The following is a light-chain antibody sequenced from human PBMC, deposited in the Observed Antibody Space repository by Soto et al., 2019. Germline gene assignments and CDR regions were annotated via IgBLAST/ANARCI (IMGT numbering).Light chain of an antibody. V-gene: IGLV1-40*01. CDR3: CSYVGGYSYV. J-gene: IGLJ1*01. CDR1: SSNIGAGYD. Sequence: PSVSGAPGQRVTISCTGSSSNIGAGYDVHWYQQLPGTAPKLLIYDSNNRPLGVPDRFSGSKSGTSASLAITGLQGEDEADYYCCSYVGGYSYVFGIGTKVTVL. CDR2: DSN.